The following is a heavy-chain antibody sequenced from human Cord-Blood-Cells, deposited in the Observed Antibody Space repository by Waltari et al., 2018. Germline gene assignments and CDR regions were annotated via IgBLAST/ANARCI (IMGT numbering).Heavy chain of an antibody. CDR3: ATGIVGATIDAFDI. D-gene: IGHD1-26*01. CDR2: SHPNNGGT. J-gene: IGHJ3*02. CDR1: GYTFTGYY. Sequence: QVQLVQSGAEVKKPGASVKVSCKASGYTFTGYYMHWVRQAPGQGLEWMGWSHPNNGGTNDAQKFQGRVTMTRDTSISTAYVELSRLRSDDTAVYYCATGIVGATIDAFDIWGQGTMVTVSS. V-gene: IGHV1-2*02.